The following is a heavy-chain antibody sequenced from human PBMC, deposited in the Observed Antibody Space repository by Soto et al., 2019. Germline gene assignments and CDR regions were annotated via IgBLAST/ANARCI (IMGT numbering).Heavy chain of an antibody. CDR3: ARDSTGYSSGWYADYYYGMDV. Sequence: SVKVSCKASGGTFSSYAISWVRQAPGQGLEWMGGIIPIFGTANYAQKFQGRVTITADKSTSTAYMELSSLRSEDTAVYYCARDSTGYSSGWYADYYYGMDVWGQGTTVTVSS. CDR1: GGTFSSYA. J-gene: IGHJ6*02. CDR2: IIPIFGTA. D-gene: IGHD6-19*01. V-gene: IGHV1-69*06.